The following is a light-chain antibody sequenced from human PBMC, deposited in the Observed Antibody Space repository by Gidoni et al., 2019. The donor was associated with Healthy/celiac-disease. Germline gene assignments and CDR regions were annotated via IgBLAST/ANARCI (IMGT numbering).Light chain of an antibody. J-gene: IGLJ2*01. Sequence: QSVLTQPPSVSGAPGQRVTISGTGSSSNIGAGYDVHWYQQLPGTAPKLLIYGNSNRPSGVPDRLSGSKSGTSASLAITGLQAEDEADYYCQSYDSSLSGSGVFGGGTKLTV. CDR2: GNS. CDR1: SSNIGAGYD. CDR3: QSYDSSLSGSGV. V-gene: IGLV1-40*01.